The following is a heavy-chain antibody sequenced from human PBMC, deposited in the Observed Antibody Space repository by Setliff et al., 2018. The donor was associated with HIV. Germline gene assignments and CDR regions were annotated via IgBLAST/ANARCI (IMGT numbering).Heavy chain of an antibody. CDR1: GVSINTDNFY. J-gene: IGHJ5*02. D-gene: IGHD3-22*01. CDR2: IYYSGST. CDR3: ARGLPSYYYETSGSLGWFDP. Sequence: PSETLSLTCNVSGVSINTDNFYWSWIRQHPGKGLEWIGYIYYSGSTNYNPSLKSRLTISLDTSKNQFSLKLRSVTAADTAVYYCARGLPSYYYETSGSLGWFDPWGQGTLVTVSS. V-gene: IGHV4-31*03.